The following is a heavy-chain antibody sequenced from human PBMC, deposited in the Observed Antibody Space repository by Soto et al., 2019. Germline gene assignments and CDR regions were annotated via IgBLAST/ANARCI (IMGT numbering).Heavy chain of an antibody. Sequence: QVQLQESGPGLVKPSQTLSLSCNVYGVSVSSGDYYWSWIRQHAGGGLEWIGYIDRSGSTYYKPSLRGRVIMSVDTSTHQISLRLLSVTAADTAMYYCARDSGGNSENYYGLDVWGHGTTVTVSS. D-gene: IGHD1-1*01. CDR3: ARDSGGNSENYYGLDV. V-gene: IGHV4-31*03. CDR1: GVSVSSGDYY. J-gene: IGHJ6*02. CDR2: IDRSGST.